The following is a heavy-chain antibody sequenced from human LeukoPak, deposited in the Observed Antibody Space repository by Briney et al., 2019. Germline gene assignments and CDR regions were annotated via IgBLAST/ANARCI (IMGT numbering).Heavy chain of an antibody. CDR2: IYSGGST. J-gene: IGHJ4*02. Sequence: GGSLRLSCAASGFTVSSNYMSWVRQAPGKGLEWVSVIYSGGSTYYADSVKGRFTISRDNSKNTLYLQMNSLRAEDTAVYYCAQVPSMVIIKVYFDYWGQGTLVTVSS. V-gene: IGHV3-53*01. D-gene: IGHD2-21*01. CDR1: GFTVSSNY. CDR3: AQVPSMVIIKVYFDY.